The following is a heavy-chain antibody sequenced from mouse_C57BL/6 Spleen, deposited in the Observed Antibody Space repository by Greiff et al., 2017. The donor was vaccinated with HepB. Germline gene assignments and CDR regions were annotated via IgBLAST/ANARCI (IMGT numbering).Heavy chain of an antibody. J-gene: IGHJ3*01. CDR3: ARSGYGSSSAWFAY. CDR2: IYPGDGDT. V-gene: IGHV1-80*01. CDR1: GYAFSSYW. D-gene: IGHD1-1*01. Sequence: VQLQESGAELVKPGASVKISCKASGYAFSSYWMNWVKQRPGKGLEWIGQIYPGDGDTNYNGKFKGKATLTADKSSSTAYMQLSSLTSEDSAVYFCARSGYGSSSAWFAYWGQGTLVTVSA.